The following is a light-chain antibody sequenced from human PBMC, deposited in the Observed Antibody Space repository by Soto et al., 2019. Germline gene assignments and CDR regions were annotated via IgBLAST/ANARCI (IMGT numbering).Light chain of an antibody. CDR1: QSINTW. Sequence: DIQMTQSPSTLSASVGDRVTITCRASQSINTWLAWYQQKPGKAPKFLIYDAFSLESGVPLRFSGSGSGTEFTLTISSLQPDDFATYYCQQYNSYPWTFGQGTKVEIK. V-gene: IGKV1-5*01. CDR3: QQYNSYPWT. CDR2: DAF. J-gene: IGKJ1*01.